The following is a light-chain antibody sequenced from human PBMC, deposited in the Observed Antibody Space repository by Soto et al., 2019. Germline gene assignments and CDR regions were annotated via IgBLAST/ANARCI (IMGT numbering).Light chain of an antibody. Sequence: DIVMTQSPDSLAVSLGERATINCKSSQSVLYSSNKKNYLAWYQQKPGQPPKLLIYWASTRESGIPDRFSGSGSGTDFTLTISSLQAEDVAVYYCQQYYTTPPYTFGQGTKLVIK. CDR2: WAS. CDR3: QQYYTTPPYT. J-gene: IGKJ2*01. V-gene: IGKV4-1*01. CDR1: QSVLYSSNKKNY.